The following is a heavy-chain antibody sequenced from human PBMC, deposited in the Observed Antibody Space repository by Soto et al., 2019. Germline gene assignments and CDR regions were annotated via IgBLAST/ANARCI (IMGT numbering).Heavy chain of an antibody. CDR2: IKEDGSQK. Sequence: HPGGSLRLSCAASGFTFSRHWMTWVRQAPGKGLEWVANIKEDGSQKYYVDSVKGRFTVSRDNAKNSVYLQMNSLRVEDTGLYYCARDTYGDYGQVLDYWGQGTLVTVSS. D-gene: IGHD4-17*01. J-gene: IGHJ4*02. CDR3: ARDTYGDYGQVLDY. V-gene: IGHV3-7*01. CDR1: GFTFSRHW.